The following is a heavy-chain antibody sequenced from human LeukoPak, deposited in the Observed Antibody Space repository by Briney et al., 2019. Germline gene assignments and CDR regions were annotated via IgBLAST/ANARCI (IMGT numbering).Heavy chain of an antibody. J-gene: IGHJ3*02. Sequence: PSETLSLTCTVSGGSISSYYWSWIRQPPGKGLEWIGYIYYSGSTNYNPSLKSRVTISVDTSKNQFSLKLSSVTAADTAVYYCARVVSGLDAFDIWGQGTMVTVSS. V-gene: IGHV4-59*08. CDR2: IYYSGST. CDR1: GGSISSYY. CDR3: ARVVSGLDAFDI. D-gene: IGHD2-15*01.